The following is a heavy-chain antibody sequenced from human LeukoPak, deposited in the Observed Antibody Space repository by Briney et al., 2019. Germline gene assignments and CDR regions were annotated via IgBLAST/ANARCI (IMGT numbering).Heavy chain of an antibody. J-gene: IGHJ4*02. D-gene: IGHD2-15*01. CDR1: GFTFNSYA. CDR2: ISGSGGST. V-gene: IGHV3-23*01. CDR3: ARPWCSGGSCYSNPNNYFDY. Sequence: GGSLRLSCAASGFTFNSYAMSWVRQAPGKGLEWVSAISGSGGSTYYADSVKGRFTISRDNSKNTLYLQMNSLRAEDTAVYYCARPWCSGGSCYSNPNNYFDYWGQGTLVTVSS.